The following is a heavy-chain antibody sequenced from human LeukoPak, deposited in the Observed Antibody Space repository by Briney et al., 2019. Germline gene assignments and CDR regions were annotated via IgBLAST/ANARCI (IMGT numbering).Heavy chain of an antibody. V-gene: IGHV3-48*02. CDR2: ITADSGTT. CDR1: GFTFSTKS. Sequence: GGSLRLSCAVSGFTFSTKSMNWVRQAPGKGLEWVSYITADSGTTYYADSVKGRFTISRDNAKNSLYLQTNSLRDEDTAVYYCASRDYFDYWGQGTLVTVSS. CDR3: ASRDYFDY. J-gene: IGHJ4*02.